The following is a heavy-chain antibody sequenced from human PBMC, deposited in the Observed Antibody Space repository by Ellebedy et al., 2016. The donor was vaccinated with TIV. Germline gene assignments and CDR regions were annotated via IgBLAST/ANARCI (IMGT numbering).Heavy chain of an antibody. Sequence: SETLSLXCSVSHFPISGGYYWGWVRQTPVKGLEWIGSMFHSGSTYYNPSLKSRVTMSVDTSKNQLSLRLSSVTAADTAVYYCARERGLSTRYYYMDVWGKGTTVTVSS. J-gene: IGHJ6*03. CDR2: MFHSGST. V-gene: IGHV4-38-2*02. D-gene: IGHD5/OR15-5a*01. CDR3: ARERGLSTRYYYMDV. CDR1: HFPISGGYY.